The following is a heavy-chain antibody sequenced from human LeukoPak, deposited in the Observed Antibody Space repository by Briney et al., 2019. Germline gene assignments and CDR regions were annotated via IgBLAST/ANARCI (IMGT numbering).Heavy chain of an antibody. CDR3: AKVSGSYPDAFDT. J-gene: IGHJ3*02. CDR2: VSDSGSHT. V-gene: IGHV3-23*01. CDR1: GFSFSTYA. D-gene: IGHD1-26*01. Sequence: PGGSLRLSCAASGFSFSTYAMSWVRQAPGKGLEWVSTVSDSGSHTYYADSVKGRFTMSRDNSKNTLYLQMNSLRGEDTAIYYCAKVSGSYPDAFDTWGQGTMVTVSS.